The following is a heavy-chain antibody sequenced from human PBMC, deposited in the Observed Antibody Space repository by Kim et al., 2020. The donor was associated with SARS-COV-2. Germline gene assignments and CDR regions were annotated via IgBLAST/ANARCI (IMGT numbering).Heavy chain of an antibody. CDR3: ARVYGYCSSTSCYEVDYYYYYGMDV. J-gene: IGHJ6*02. CDR2: ISAYNGNT. V-gene: IGHV1-18*01. D-gene: IGHD2-2*01. Sequence: ASVKVSCKASGYTFTSYGISWVRQAPGQGLEWMGWISAYNGNTNYAQKLQGRVTMTTDTSTSTAYMELRSLTSDDTAVYYCARVYGYCSSTSCYEVDYYYYYGMDVWGQGTTVTVSS. CDR1: GYTFTSYG.